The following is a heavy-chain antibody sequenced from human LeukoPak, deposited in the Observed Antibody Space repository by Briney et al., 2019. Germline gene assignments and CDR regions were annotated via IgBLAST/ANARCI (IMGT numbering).Heavy chain of an antibody. D-gene: IGHD1-26*01. V-gene: IGHV4-39*07. CDR2: IYYSGST. Sequence: SETLSLTCTVSGGSISSSSYYWGWIRQPPGKGLEWIGSIYYSGSTNYNPSLKSRVTISVDTSKNQFSLKLSSVTAADTAVYYCARDGRGGATGDYWGQGTLVTVSS. CDR3: ARDGRGGATGDY. J-gene: IGHJ4*02. CDR1: GGSISSSSYY.